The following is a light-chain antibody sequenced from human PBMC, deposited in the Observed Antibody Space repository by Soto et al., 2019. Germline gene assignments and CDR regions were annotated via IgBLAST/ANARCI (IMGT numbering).Light chain of an antibody. CDR3: QQRSNWPWT. J-gene: IGKJ1*01. Sequence: EIVLTQSPATLSLSPGESATLSCRASQSVSSYLAWYQQKPGQAPRLLIYDASNRATGIPARFSGSGSGTDFTLTISSLEPEDFAVHYCQQRSNWPWTLGQGTKVEIK. CDR1: QSVSSY. V-gene: IGKV3-11*01. CDR2: DAS.